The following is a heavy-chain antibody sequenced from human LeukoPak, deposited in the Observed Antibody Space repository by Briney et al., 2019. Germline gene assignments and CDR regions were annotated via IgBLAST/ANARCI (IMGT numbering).Heavy chain of an antibody. CDR1: GFTFSSYS. CDR2: ISWNSGSI. CDR3: AKDLSGSYYVFDY. J-gene: IGHJ4*02. V-gene: IGHV3-9*01. D-gene: IGHD1-26*01. Sequence: GGSLRLSCAASGFTFSSYSMNWVRQAPGKGLEWVSGISWNSGSIGYADSVKGRFTISRDNAKNSLYLQMNSLRAEDTALYYCAKDLSGSYYVFDYWGQGTLVTVSS.